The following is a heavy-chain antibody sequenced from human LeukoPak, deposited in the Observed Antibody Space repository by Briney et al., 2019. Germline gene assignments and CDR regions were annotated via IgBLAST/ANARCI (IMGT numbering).Heavy chain of an antibody. D-gene: IGHD2-2*01. CDR1: GFTFSSYG. J-gene: IGHJ4*02. Sequence: GGSLRLSCAASGFTFSSYGMHWVRQAPVKGLEWVAVISYDGSNKYYADSVKGRFTISRDNSKNTLYLQMNSLRAEDTAVYYCAKDADQLLSGYYFDYWGQGTLVTVSS. V-gene: IGHV3-30*18. CDR3: AKDADQLLSGYYFDY. CDR2: ISYDGSNK.